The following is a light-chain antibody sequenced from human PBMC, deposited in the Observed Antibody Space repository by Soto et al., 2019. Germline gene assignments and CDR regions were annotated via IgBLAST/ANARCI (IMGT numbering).Light chain of an antibody. Sequence: DIQMTQSPSSLSASVGDRVTITCPASQGITKYLAWFQQRPGKAPRSLICATSILQSGVPSRFSVSGLGTDFSLTISRLQPEDFATYYCQQYESYPRTFGQGTKLE. CDR2: ATS. V-gene: IGKV1-16*01. CDR3: QQYESYPRT. CDR1: QGITKY. J-gene: IGKJ2*01.